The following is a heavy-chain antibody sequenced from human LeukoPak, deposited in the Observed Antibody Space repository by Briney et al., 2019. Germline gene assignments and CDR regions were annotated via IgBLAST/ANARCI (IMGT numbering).Heavy chain of an antibody. CDR3: ARNSRDYYYYGMDV. CDR1: GFTFSSYW. CDR2: IKQDGSEK. Sequence: PGGSLRLSCAASGFTFSSYWMSWVRQAPGKGLEWVANIKQDGSEKYYVDSVKGRFTISRDNAKNSLYLQMNSLRAEDTAVYYCARNSRDYYYYGMDVWGQGTTVTVSS. J-gene: IGHJ6*02. V-gene: IGHV3-7*01.